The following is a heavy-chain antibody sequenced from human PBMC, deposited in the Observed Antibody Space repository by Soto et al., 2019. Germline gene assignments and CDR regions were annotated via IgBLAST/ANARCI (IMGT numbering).Heavy chain of an antibody. V-gene: IGHV5-10-1*01. Sequence: GESLKISCKGSGYSFTSYWISWVRQMPGKGLERMGRIDPSDSYTNYSPSFQGHVTISADKSISTAYLQWSSLKASDTAMYYCASLSSSFYYYYGMDVWGQGTTVTVSS. J-gene: IGHJ6*02. CDR3: ASLSSSFYYYYGMDV. D-gene: IGHD6-6*01. CDR1: GYSFTSYW. CDR2: IDPSDSYT.